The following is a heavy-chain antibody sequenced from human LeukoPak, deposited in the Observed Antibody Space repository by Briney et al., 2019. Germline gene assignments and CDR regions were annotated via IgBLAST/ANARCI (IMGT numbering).Heavy chain of an antibody. V-gene: IGHV3-23*01. CDR2: ISGSGGST. CDR1: GFTFSSYA. D-gene: IGHD6-6*01. J-gene: IGHJ4*02. CDR3: AKDIIAARDY. Sequence: SGGSLRLSCAASGFTFSSYAMSWVRQAPGKGLDWVSAISGSGGSTYYADSVKGRFTISRDNSKNTLYLQMNSLRAEDTAVYYCAKDIIAARDYWGQGTLVTVSS.